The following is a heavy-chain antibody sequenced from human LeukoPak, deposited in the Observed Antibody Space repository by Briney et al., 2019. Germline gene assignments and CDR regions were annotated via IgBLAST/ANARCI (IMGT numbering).Heavy chain of an antibody. J-gene: IGHJ4*02. V-gene: IGHV3-23*01. CDR1: GFTFSKYA. CDR2: ITNSGGGP. D-gene: IGHD6-6*01. CDR3: AKDGRSSAPH. Sequence: GGSLRLSCAVSGFTFSKYAMSWVRQAPGKGPEWVSGITNSGGGPSSADSVKGRFTISRDNSKNTLYLQMNSLRVEDTAVYYCAKDGRSSAPHWGQGTLVTVSS.